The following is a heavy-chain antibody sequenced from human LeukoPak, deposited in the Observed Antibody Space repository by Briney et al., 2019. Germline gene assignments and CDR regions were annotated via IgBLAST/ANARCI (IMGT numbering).Heavy chain of an antibody. V-gene: IGHV3-48*01. Sequence: GGSLRLSCAASGFTFSNYRMNWVRQAPGKGLEWVSYISYSSSTIFYADSVRGRFTISRDNARNSMYLQMSSLRAEDTAVYFCAKVAGAATGDSYYLYAMDVWGQGTTVTVSS. CDR3: AKVAGAATGDSYYLYAMDV. CDR1: GFTFSNYR. D-gene: IGHD6-13*01. J-gene: IGHJ6*02. CDR2: ISYSSSTI.